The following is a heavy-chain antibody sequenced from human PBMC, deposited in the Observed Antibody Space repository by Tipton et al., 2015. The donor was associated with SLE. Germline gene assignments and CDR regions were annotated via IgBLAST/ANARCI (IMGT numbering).Heavy chain of an antibody. Sequence: TLSLTCAVYGGSFSDYFRSWIRQPPGKGLEWIGEINHSGSTNYNPSLKSRVTISVDTSKNQFSLKLSSVTAADTAVYYCARDRGVYDAFDIWGQGTMVTVSS. CDR3: ARDRGVYDAFDI. CDR2: INHSGST. V-gene: IGHV4-34*01. D-gene: IGHD3-16*01. J-gene: IGHJ3*02. CDR1: GGSFSDYF.